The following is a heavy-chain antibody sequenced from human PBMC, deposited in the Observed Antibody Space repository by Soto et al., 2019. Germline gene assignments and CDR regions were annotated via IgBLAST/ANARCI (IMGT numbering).Heavy chain of an antibody. CDR2: ITWNGASA. Sequence: EVQLVESGGVVIQPGGSLRLSCAASGFTFDDYTMHWVRQAPGKGLEWVSRITWNGASAYYTDSVKGRFTISRDHTKNSLYLQINSLRTEDTALYYCAKDGTGTTYFLFDQWGQGTLVTVSS. V-gene: IGHV3-43*01. CDR3: AKDGTGTTYFLFDQ. J-gene: IGHJ4*02. CDR1: GFTFDDYT. D-gene: IGHD1-1*01.